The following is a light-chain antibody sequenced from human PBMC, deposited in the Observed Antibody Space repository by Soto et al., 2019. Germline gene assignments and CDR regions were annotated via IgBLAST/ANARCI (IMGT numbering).Light chain of an antibody. J-gene: IGKJ4*01. Sequence: IVMTQTPATLSVSPGERATLSCRASQGLGTNLAWYQQRPGQAPRLLIYAASTIATGVPARFSGSGSETEFTLTITTLQSEDFAVYYCQQYNHWPLSFGVGTKVDIK. CDR3: QQYNHWPLS. CDR1: QGLGTN. CDR2: AAS. V-gene: IGKV3-15*01.